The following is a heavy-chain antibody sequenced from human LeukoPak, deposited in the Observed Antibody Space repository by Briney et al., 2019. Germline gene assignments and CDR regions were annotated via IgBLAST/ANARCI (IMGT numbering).Heavy chain of an antibody. V-gene: IGHV1-69*06. CDR2: IIPIFGTA. CDR1: GGTFSSYA. D-gene: IGHD5-18*01. CDR3: AAGYSYGSLADY. J-gene: IGHJ4*02. Sequence: ASVKVSCKASGGTFSSYAISWVRQAPGQGLEWMGGIIPIFGTANYAQKFQGRVTITADKSTSTAYMELSSLRSEDTAVYYCAAGYSYGSLADYWGQGALVTVSS.